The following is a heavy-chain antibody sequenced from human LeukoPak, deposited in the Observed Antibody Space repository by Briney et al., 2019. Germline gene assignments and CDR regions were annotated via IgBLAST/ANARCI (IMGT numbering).Heavy chain of an antibody. V-gene: IGHV4-59*01. CDR2: IYYSGST. Sequence: KPSETLSLTCTVSGGSISSYYWSWIRQPPGKGLEWIGYIYYSGSTNYNPSLKSRVTISVDTSKNQFSLKLSSVTAADTAVYYCARRGSARYCSSTSCQEAFDIWGQGTMVTVSS. J-gene: IGHJ3*02. CDR1: GGSISSYY. CDR3: ARRGSARYCSSTSCQEAFDI. D-gene: IGHD2-2*01.